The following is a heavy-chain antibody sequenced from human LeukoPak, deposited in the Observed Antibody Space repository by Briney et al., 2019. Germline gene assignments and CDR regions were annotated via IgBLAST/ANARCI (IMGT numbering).Heavy chain of an antibody. V-gene: IGHV3-23*01. CDR2: ISGSGGTT. J-gene: IGHJ4*02. D-gene: IGHD3-10*01. CDR1: GSTFSGYA. Sequence: GGSLRLSCVASGSTFSGYAMSWVRQAPEKGLEWVSVISGSGGTTHDADSVKGRFTISRDNSRNTLYLQMNSLTAEDTAVYYCAKDRYVSGTYYLSVWGQGALVTVSS. CDR3: AKDRYVSGTYYLSV.